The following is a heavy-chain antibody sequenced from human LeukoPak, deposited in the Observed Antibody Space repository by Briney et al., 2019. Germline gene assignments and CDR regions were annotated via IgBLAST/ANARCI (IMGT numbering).Heavy chain of an antibody. CDR1: GGTFSSYA. CDR2: IIPIFGTA. J-gene: IGHJ5*02. CDR3: ARDSLYQLIFDP. D-gene: IGHD2-2*01. V-gene: IGHV1-69*13. Sequence: GASVKVSCKASGGTFSSYAISWARQAPGQGLEWMGGIIPIFGTANYAQKFQGRVTITADESTSTAYMELSSLRSEDTAVYYCARDSLYQLIFDPWGQGTLVTVSS.